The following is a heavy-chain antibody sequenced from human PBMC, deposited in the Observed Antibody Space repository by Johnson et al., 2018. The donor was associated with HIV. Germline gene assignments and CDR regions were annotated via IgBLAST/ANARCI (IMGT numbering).Heavy chain of an antibody. CDR2: VSANGDST. J-gene: IGHJ3*02. Sequence: MLLVESGGGLVQPGRSLRLSCAASGFTFNSYAMGWVRQAPGKGLEWVASVSANGDSTYYADSVKGRFTISRDNPKNTLYLQMNSLRAEDTALYYCAKDWADQDAFDIWGQGTLVTVSS. V-gene: IGHV3-23*04. CDR3: AKDWADQDAFDI. CDR1: GFTFNSYA. D-gene: IGHD3-16*01.